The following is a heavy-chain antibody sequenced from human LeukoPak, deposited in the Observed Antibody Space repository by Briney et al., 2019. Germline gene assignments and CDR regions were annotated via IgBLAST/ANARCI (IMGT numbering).Heavy chain of an antibody. Sequence: GGSLRLSCAASGFTFSSYSMNWVRQAPGKGLEWVSSISSSSSYIYYADSVKGRFTISRDNAKNLLYLQMNSLRAEDTAVYYCARDTMVRGVIVWSQGTLVTVSS. CDR3: ARDTMVRGVIV. V-gene: IGHV3-21*01. CDR2: ISSSSSYI. D-gene: IGHD3-10*01. J-gene: IGHJ4*02. CDR1: GFTFSSYS.